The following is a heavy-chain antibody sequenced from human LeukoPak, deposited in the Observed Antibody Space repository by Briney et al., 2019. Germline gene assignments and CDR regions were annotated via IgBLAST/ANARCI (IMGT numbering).Heavy chain of an antibody. V-gene: IGHV3-23*01. D-gene: IGHD6-13*01. J-gene: IGHJ4*02. CDR3: AKDPIGSSYYGGDS. CDR1: GFTFSSYA. Sequence: GGSLRLSCAASGFTFSSYAMSWVRQAPGKGLEWISAISGSGDSTYYADSVKGRFTISRDNSKNTLYLQMNSLRAEDTAVYYCAKDPIGSSYYGGDSWGQGTLVTVFS. CDR2: ISGSGDST.